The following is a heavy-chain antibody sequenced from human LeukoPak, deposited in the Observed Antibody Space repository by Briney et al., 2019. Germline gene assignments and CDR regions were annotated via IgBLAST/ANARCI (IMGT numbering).Heavy chain of an antibody. D-gene: IGHD1-26*01. CDR2: IIPIFGTA. CDR3: ARDGGIVGATLTDDAFDI. Sequence: SVNVSCKASGGTFSSYAISWVRQAPGQGLEWMGGIIPIFGTANYAQKFQGRVTITADESTSTAYMELSSLRSEDTAVYYCARDGGIVGATLTDDAFDIWGQGTMVTVSS. CDR1: GGTFSSYA. J-gene: IGHJ3*02. V-gene: IGHV1-69*01.